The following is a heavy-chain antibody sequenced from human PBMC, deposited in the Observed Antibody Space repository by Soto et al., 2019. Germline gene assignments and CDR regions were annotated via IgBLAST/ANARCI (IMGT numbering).Heavy chain of an antibody. CDR1: GYTFSTYA. CDR3: ARVPPWGDSGSFYIQHYDS. D-gene: IGHD3-10*01. J-gene: IGHJ4*02. Sequence: GASVKVSCKASGYTFSTYAMNWVRQAPGQRLQWMGWINVGSGNTKYAQDFQGRVTFTRDTAATTTFMELSSLRSEDAAVYYCARVPPWGDSGSFYIQHYDSWGQGTLVTVSS. CDR2: INVGSGNT. V-gene: IGHV1-3*01.